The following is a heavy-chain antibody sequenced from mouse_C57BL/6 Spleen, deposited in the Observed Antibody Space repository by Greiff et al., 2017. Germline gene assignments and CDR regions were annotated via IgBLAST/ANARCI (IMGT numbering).Heavy chain of an antibody. CDR3: ARPYYYGSSYVDY. Sequence: EVKLVESGGGLVKPGGSLKLSCAASGFTFSDYGMHWVRQAPEKGLEWVAYISSGSSTIYYADTVKGRFTISRDNAKNTLFLQMTSLRSEDTAMYYWARPYYYGSSYVDYWGQGTTLTVSS. CDR1: GFTFSDYG. J-gene: IGHJ2*01. D-gene: IGHD1-1*01. CDR2: ISSGSSTI. V-gene: IGHV5-17*01.